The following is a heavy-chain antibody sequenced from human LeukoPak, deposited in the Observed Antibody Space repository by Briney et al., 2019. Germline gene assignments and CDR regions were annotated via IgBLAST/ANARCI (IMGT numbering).Heavy chain of an antibody. J-gene: IGHJ5*02. Sequence: ASVKVSCKASGYTFTSYYMHWVRQAPGQGLEWMGIINPSGGSTSYAQKFQGRVTMTRDTSTSTVYMELSSLRSEDTAVYYCARERHEITIFGVVITPFDPGGKGPLVTVPS. V-gene: IGHV1-46*01. CDR3: ARERHEITIFGVVITPFDP. CDR1: GYTFTSYY. D-gene: IGHD3-3*01. CDR2: INPSGGST.